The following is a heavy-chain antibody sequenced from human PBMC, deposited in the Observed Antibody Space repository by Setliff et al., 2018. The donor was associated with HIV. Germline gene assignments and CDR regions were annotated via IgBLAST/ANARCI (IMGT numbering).Heavy chain of an antibody. V-gene: IGHV3-15*01. CDR3: AIEEYYGSGSYLDY. J-gene: IGHJ4*02. CDR1: GFTLSDHW. Sequence: PGGSLRLSCAASGFTLSDHWMTWVRQAPGKGLEWVARIKNKIDGGTIDYAVPVKGRFTILRDDSNNTLYLQMNSLKTEDTAMYYCAIEEYYGSGSYLDYWGQGALVTVSS. CDR2: IKNKIDGGTI. D-gene: IGHD3-10*01.